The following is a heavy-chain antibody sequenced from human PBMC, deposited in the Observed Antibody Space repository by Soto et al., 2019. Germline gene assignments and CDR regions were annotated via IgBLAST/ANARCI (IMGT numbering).Heavy chain of an antibody. V-gene: IGHV5-51*01. J-gene: IGHJ3*02. Sequence: PGESLKISCKGSGYSFTSYWIGWVRQMPGKGLEWMGIIYPGDSDTRYSPSFQGQVTISADKSISTAYLQWSSLKASDTAMYYCASLTYYYDSSGPVHDAFDIWGQGTMVTVSS. D-gene: IGHD3-22*01. CDR1: GYSFTSYW. CDR2: IYPGDSDT. CDR3: ASLTYYYDSSGPVHDAFDI.